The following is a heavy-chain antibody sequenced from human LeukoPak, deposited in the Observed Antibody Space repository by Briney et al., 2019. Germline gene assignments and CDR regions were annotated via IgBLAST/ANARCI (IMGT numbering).Heavy chain of an antibody. CDR2: IIPIFGTA. Sequence: SVKVSCKASGGTFSSYAISWVRQAPGQGLEWMGRIIPIFGTANYAQKFQGRVTITTDESTNTAYMELSSLGSEDTAVYYCARRRAYSYGPDFDYWGQGTLVTVSS. V-gene: IGHV1-69*05. D-gene: IGHD5-18*01. CDR1: GGTFSSYA. CDR3: ARRRAYSYGPDFDY. J-gene: IGHJ4*02.